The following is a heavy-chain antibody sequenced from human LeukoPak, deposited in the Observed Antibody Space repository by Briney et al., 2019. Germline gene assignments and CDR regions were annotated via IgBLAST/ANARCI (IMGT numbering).Heavy chain of an antibody. CDR1: GFTFSNYA. D-gene: IGHD3-10*01. V-gene: IGHV3-23*01. CDR2: ISGSGDNT. J-gene: IGHJ4*02. CDR3: ARKIYGSENYIDY. Sequence: GGSLRLSCAASGFTFSNYAMSWVRQAPGKGLEWVSAISGSGDNTYYADSVKGRFTISRDNSKNTLYLQMNSLRAEDTAVYYCARKIYGSENYIDYWGQGTLVTVSS.